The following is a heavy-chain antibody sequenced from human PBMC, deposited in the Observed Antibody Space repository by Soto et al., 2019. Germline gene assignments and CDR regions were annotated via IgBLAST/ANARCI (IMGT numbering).Heavy chain of an antibody. CDR1: GGSVGSGSYY. CDR2: IYYSGNT. V-gene: IGHV4-61*03. D-gene: IGHD1-1*01. J-gene: IGHJ5*02. CDR3: ARVSVLPYKRNHKNPHWFDP. Sequence: SETLSLTCTVSGGSVGSGSYYWSWIRQPLGKGLEWIGYIYYSGNTDYNPSLRGRATISVDKAKNHFSMQLTSVTSADTAIYYGARVSVLPYKRNHKNPHWFDPGGTAPLV.